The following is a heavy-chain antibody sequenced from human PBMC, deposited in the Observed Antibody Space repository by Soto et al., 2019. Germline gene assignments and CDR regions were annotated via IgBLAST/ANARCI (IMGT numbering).Heavy chain of an antibody. CDR3: ARLWSSSWLYYYGMDV. CDR1: GGSISSSSYY. D-gene: IGHD6-13*01. V-gene: IGHV4-39*01. Sequence: SETLSLTCTVSGGSISSSSYYWGWIRQPPGKGLEWIGSIYYSGSTYYNPSLKSRVTISVDTSKNQFSLKLSSVTAADTAVYYCARLWSSSWLYYYGMDVWGQGTTVTVSS. CDR2: IYYSGST. J-gene: IGHJ6*02.